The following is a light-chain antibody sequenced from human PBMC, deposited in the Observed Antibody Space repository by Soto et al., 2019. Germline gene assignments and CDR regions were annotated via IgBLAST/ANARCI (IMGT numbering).Light chain of an antibody. CDR3: SSYTSSSAYV. V-gene: IGLV2-14*01. CDR2: EVR. Sequence: QSALTQPASVSGSPGQSITISCTGTSSDVGTYNYLSWYQQHPGKAPKLMICEVRNRPSGVSNRFSGSKSGNTASLTISGLQAEDEADYYCSSYTSSSAYVFGTGTKLTVL. J-gene: IGLJ1*01. CDR1: SSDVGTYNY.